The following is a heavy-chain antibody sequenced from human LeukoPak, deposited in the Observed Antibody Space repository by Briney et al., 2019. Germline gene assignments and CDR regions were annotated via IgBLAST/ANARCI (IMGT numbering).Heavy chain of an antibody. D-gene: IGHD3-3*01. Sequence: SETLSLTCTVSGVSISSSSYYWGWFRQPPGKGLEWIGSIYYSGSTYYNPSLKSRVTISVDTSKNQFSLKLSSVTAADTAVYYCARAPLSSAYLHYYSMDVWGKGTTVTVSS. V-gene: IGHV4-39*07. CDR1: GVSISSSSYY. CDR3: ARAPLSSAYLHYYSMDV. J-gene: IGHJ6*03. CDR2: IYYSGST.